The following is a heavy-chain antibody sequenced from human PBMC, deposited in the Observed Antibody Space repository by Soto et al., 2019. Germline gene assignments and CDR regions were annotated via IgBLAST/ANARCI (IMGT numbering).Heavy chain of an antibody. CDR2: IYYSGST. D-gene: IGHD4-17*01. J-gene: IGHJ5*02. CDR3: ARDNGPTITVTPNNWSDP. Sequence: QVQLQESGPGLVKPSQTLSLTCTVSGGSISSGGYYWSWIRQHPGKGLEWIGYIYYSGSTYYNPSRQSRVTISVDTSKNHFSLKLSSVTAADTAVYYCARDNGPTITVTPNNWSDPWGQGTLVTVSS. V-gene: IGHV4-31*03. CDR1: GGSISSGGYY.